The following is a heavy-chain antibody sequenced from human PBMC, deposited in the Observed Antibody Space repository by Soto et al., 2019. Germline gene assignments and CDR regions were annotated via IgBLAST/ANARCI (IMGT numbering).Heavy chain of an antibody. D-gene: IGHD3-22*01. V-gene: IGHV1-2*02. J-gene: IGHJ4*02. CDR2: INPNSGGT. CDR1: GYTFTGYD. Sequence: ASVKVSCKASGYTFTGYDMHWMRQAPGQGLEWMGWINPNSGGTNYAQKFQGRVTMTRDTSISTAYLELSRLRSDDTAVYYCASLYDSSGYLGFDYWGQGTLVTVSS. CDR3: ASLYDSSGYLGFDY.